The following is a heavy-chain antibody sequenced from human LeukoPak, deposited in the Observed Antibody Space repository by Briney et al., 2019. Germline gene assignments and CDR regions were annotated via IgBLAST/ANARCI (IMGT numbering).Heavy chain of an antibody. CDR2: INPNSGGT. D-gene: IGHD3-10*01. V-gene: IGHV1-2*02. CDR3: ARDRFNYYGSGLNDY. Sequence: VASVKVSCKASGYTFTGYYMHWVRQAPGQGLEWMGWINPNSGGTNYAQKFQGRVTMTRDTSISTAYMELSRLRSDDTAVYYCARDRFNYYGSGLNDYWGQGTLVTVSS. CDR1: GYTFTGYY. J-gene: IGHJ4*02.